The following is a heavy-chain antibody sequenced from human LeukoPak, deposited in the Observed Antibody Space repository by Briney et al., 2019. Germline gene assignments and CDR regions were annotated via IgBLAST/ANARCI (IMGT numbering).Heavy chain of an antibody. Sequence: PGGSLRLSCAASGFTFDDYAMHWVRQAPGKGLEWVSGISWNSGSIGYADSVKGRFTISRDNAKNSLYLQMNSLRAEDTAVYYCARVPVYYMDVWGKGTTVTVSS. J-gene: IGHJ6*03. V-gene: IGHV3-9*01. CDR3: ARVPVYYMDV. CDR1: GFTFDDYA. CDR2: ISWNSGSI.